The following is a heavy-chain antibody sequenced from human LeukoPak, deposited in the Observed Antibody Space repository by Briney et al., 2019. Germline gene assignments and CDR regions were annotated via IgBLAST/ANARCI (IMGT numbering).Heavy chain of an antibody. CDR3: ASPVNYYDVWSGYPPFDY. V-gene: IGHV1-69*13. CDR1: GGTFNNFA. CDR2: TIRVSGTT. D-gene: IGHD3-3*01. Sequence: GASVKVSCKVSGGTFNNFALSWVRQAPGQGLEWVGGTIRVSGTTKYAQNLQGRVKVTADGSTSTAYMEMSSLRSEDTAIYYCASPVNYYDVWSGYPPFDYWGQGTLVTVSS. J-gene: IGHJ4*02.